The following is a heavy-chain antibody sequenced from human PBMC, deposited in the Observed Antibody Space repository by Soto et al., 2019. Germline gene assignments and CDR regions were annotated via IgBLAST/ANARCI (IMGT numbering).Heavy chain of an antibody. CDR3: SHHWDFAFDL. CDR1: GDSVSSRNW. CDR2: IDHGGSV. D-gene: IGHD7-27*01. Sequence: QLQESGPGLVQPSGTLSLTCAVSGDSVSSRNWWSWVRQPPGKGLEWIGQIDHGGSVTYDPSLKXXLXIXXDNSMHQVSLDVHSLTAPHAAVYFSSHHWDFAFDLWGRGAMVTVSS. J-gene: IGHJ3*01. V-gene: IGHV4-4*02.